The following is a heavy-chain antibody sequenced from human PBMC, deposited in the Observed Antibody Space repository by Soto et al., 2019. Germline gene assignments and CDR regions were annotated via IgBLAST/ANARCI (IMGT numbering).Heavy chain of an antibody. CDR3: ARGPRVVVGADY. D-gene: IGHD2-15*01. J-gene: IGHJ4*02. CDR2: IYYSGST. V-gene: IGHV4-30-4*01. CDR1: GGSISSGDYY. Sequence: QVQLQESGPGLVKPSQTLSLTCTVSGGSISSGDYYWSWIRQPPGKGLEWIGYIYYSGSTYYNPSLKGRVTISVDTSKNHFSLKLSSVTAADTAVYYCARGPRVVVGADYWGQGTLVTVSS.